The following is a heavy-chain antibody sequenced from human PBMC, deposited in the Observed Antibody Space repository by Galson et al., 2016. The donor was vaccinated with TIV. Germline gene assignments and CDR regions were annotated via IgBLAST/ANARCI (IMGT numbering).Heavy chain of an antibody. CDR1: GYSLSSYA. J-gene: IGHJ6*03. V-gene: IGHV7-4-1*02. Sequence: SVKVSCKASGYSLSSYALNWVRQAPGQGLEWMGWINTKNGNPTYAQGFTGRFVFSLDTSVSTAYLQISSLQAEDTAVYYCARSGDYRYYFFYIDVWAKETTVTVSS. CDR3: ARSGDYRYYFFYIDV. CDR2: INTKNGNP. D-gene: IGHD4-17*01.